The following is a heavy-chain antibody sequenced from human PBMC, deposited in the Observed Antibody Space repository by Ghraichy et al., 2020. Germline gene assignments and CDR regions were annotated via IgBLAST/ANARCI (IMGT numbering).Heavy chain of an antibody. CDR3: TRQTFYYDFWSGYSIDY. D-gene: IGHD3-3*01. CDR2: IRSKAYGGTT. J-gene: IGHJ4*02. Sequence: GGSLRLSCTASGFTFGDYAMSWFRQAPGKGLEWVGFIRSKAYGGTTEYAASVKGRFTISRDDSKSIAYLQMNSLKTEDTAVYYCTRQTFYYDFWSGYSIDYWGQGTLVTISS. V-gene: IGHV3-49*03. CDR1: GFTFGDYA.